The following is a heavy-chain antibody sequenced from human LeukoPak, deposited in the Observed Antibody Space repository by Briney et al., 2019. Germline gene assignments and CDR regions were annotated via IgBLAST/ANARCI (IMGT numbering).Heavy chain of an antibody. CDR3: ARVSRDGYNFDY. CDR1: GFTFSGYY. J-gene: IGHJ4*02. CDR2: ISSSGSTI. D-gene: IGHD5-24*01. V-gene: IGHV3-11*01. Sequence: GGSLRLSCAASGFTFSGYYLSWIRQAQGTGLDWVSYISSSGSTIYYADPVKGRFTISRDNAKNSLYLQMNSLRAEDTAVYYCARVSRDGYNFDYWGQGTLVTVSS.